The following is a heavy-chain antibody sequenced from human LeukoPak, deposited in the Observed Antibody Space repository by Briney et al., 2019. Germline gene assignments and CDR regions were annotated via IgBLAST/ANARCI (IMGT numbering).Heavy chain of an antibody. V-gene: IGHV4-61*02. J-gene: IGHJ4*02. CDR2: IDTSGST. Sequence: SETLSLTCTVSGGSISSGSYYWSWIRQPAGKGLEWIGRIDTSGSTNYNPSLKSRVTMSADTSKKQFSLKLSSVTAADTAVYYCAREEGSLVRWFDYWGQGTLVTVSS. CDR1: GGSISSGSYY. CDR3: AREEGSLVRWFDY.